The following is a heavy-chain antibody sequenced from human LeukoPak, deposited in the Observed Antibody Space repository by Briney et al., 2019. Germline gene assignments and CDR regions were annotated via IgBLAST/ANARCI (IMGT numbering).Heavy chain of an antibody. CDR1: GYTFTSYY. V-gene: IGHV1-46*01. CDR3: ERDKGTAAGRPYYYYYYMDV. D-gene: IGHD6-13*01. J-gene: IGHJ6*03. CDR2: INPSGGST. Sequence: ASVKVSCKASGYTFTSYYMHLVRQAPGQGLEWMGIINPSGGSTSYAQKFQGRVTMTRDTSTSTVYMELSSLRSEDTAVYYCERDKGTAAGRPYYYYYYMDVWGKGTTVTVSS.